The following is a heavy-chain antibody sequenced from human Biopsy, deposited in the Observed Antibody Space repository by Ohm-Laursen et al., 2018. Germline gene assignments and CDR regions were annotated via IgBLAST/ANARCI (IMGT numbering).Heavy chain of an antibody. V-gene: IGHV4-59*02. CDR2: IYYSGRT. CDR3: ARTLWPPLYFDD. Sequence: PSDTLSLTCAVSEGAVSSVYWSWVRQPPGRGLEWIGYIYYSGRTNYNPSLKSRVTMSVDTSKNQFSLKLSYVTAADTAFYYCARTLWPPLYFDDWGQGTLVTVSS. D-gene: IGHD5-18*01. CDR1: EGAVSSVY. J-gene: IGHJ4*02.